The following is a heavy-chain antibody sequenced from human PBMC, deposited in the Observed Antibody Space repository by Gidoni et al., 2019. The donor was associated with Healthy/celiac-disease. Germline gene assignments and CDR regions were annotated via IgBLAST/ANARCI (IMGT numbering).Heavy chain of an antibody. J-gene: IGHJ4*02. V-gene: IGHV3-9*01. CDR1: GFTFDDYA. CDR3: EKDLDPRGIGFDY. CDR2: ISWNSGSI. Sequence: EVQLVESVGGLVQPGWSLRLPCSASGFTFDDYAMHWVRQAPGKGLEWVSGISWNSGSIGDADAVKGRFTISRDNAKNSLYLQLNSLRAEDTALYYCEKDLDPRGIGFDYWGQGTLVTVSS. D-gene: IGHD3-16*01.